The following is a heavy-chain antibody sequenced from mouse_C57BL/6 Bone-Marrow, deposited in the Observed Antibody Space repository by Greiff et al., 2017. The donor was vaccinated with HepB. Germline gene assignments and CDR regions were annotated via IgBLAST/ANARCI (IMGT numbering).Heavy chain of an antibody. Sequence: LKESGPGILQSSQTLSLTCSFSGFSLSTSGMGVSWIRQPSGKGLEWLAHIYWDDDKRYNPSLKRRLTISKDTSRNQVFLKITSVDTADTATYYCARRGFITTVVATRYFDVWGTGTTVTVSS. J-gene: IGHJ1*03. V-gene: IGHV8-12*01. D-gene: IGHD1-1*01. CDR1: GFSLSTSGMG. CDR3: ARRGFITTVVATRYFDV. CDR2: IYWDDDK.